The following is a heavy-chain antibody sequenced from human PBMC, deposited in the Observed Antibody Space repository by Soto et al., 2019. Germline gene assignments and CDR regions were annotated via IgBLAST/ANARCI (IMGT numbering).Heavy chain of an antibody. CDR3: ARKSDLLLWGNWFDP. V-gene: IGHV4-59*02. CDR1: GGFVSHSY. Sequence: SETLSLTCTVSGGFVSHSYWAWIRQTPGKGLDWIGSISYSGLTTYNPSLRSRVTMSIDTSKNQFSLKVTSATAADTAVYYCARKSDLLLWGNWFDPWGQGTLVTVSS. J-gene: IGHJ5*02. D-gene: IGHD3-10*01. CDR2: ISYSGLT.